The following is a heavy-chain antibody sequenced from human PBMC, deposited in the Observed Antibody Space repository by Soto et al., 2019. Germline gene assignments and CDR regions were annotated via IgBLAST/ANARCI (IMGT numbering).Heavy chain of an antibody. CDR3: ARDLDITMVRGVIITFPEIFGSYYYGMDV. J-gene: IGHJ6*02. Sequence: ASVKVSCKASGYTFTSYGISWVRQAPGQGLEWMGWISAYNGNTNYAQKLQGRVTMTTDTSTSTAYMELRSLRSDDTAVYYCARDLDITMVRGVIITFPEIFGSYYYGMDVWGQGTTVTVSS. D-gene: IGHD3-10*01. CDR1: GYTFTSYG. V-gene: IGHV1-18*01. CDR2: ISAYNGNT.